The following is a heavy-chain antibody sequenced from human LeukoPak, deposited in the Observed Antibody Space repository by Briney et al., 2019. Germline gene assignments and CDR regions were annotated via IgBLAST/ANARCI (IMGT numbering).Heavy chain of an antibody. CDR1: GYTDTGYH. D-gene: IGHD2-2*01. CDR3: ARDYCSSTSCLFDY. Sequence: ASEKVSCKASGYTDTGYHMYRVRQASGQWLEWMGRINPNSGDTNYAQKFQGRVTMTRDTSISTAYMELSRLRSDDTAVYYCARDYCSSTSCLFDYWGQGTLVTVSS. V-gene: IGHV1-2*06. CDR2: INPNSGDT. J-gene: IGHJ4*02.